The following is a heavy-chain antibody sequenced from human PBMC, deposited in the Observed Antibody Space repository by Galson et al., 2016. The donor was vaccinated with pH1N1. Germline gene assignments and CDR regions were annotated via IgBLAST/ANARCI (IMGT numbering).Heavy chain of an antibody. CDR3: AKDHGGSYYVPDAFDF. V-gene: IGHV3-9*01. D-gene: IGHD1-26*01. J-gene: IGHJ3*01. Sequence: SLRLSCAASGFTFINYAMNWVRQAPGKGLEWVSGISWNSGIIGYADSVKGRFTISRDNAKNSLYLQMNSLRAEDTALYYCAKDHGGSYYVPDAFDFWGQGTMVTVSS. CDR1: GFTFINYA. CDR2: ISWNSGII.